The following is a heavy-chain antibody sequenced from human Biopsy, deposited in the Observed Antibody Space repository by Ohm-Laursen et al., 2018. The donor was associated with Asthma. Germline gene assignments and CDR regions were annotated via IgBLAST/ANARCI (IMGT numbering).Heavy chain of an antibody. V-gene: IGHV3-11*06. D-gene: IGHD6-6*01. CDR1: GFTFSDYY. Sequence: SMRLSCAASGFTFSDYYIGWVRQAPGKGLEWVSYISDDGTYTAYADSVKGRFTISRDNAKNSLFLQVHGLRAEDTAVYFCARRSRESVSSPWYFDLWGRGTLVTVSS. CDR3: ARRSRESVSSPWYFDL. CDR2: ISDDGTYT. J-gene: IGHJ2*01.